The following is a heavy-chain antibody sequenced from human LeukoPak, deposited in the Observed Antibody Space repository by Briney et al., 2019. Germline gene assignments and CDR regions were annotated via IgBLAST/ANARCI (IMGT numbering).Heavy chain of an antibody. D-gene: IGHD4-17*01. CDR1: GFTFSSYY. CDR2: INTDGSST. J-gene: IGHJ6*02. V-gene: IGHV3-74*01. Sequence: GGSLRLSCVASGFTFSSYYMHWVRQAPGKGPVWVSGINTDGSSTTYADSVKGRFTISRDNAKNTVYLQMNSLRAEDTAVYYCARNAYGAQTPSDVWGQGTTLAVSS. CDR3: ARNAYGAQTPSDV.